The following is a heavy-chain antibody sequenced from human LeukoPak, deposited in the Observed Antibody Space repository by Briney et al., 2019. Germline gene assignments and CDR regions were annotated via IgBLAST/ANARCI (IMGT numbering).Heavy chain of an antibody. D-gene: IGHD5-18*01. CDR3: ARARIQLWPGTFDI. CDR1: GGSISSGSYY. J-gene: IGHJ3*02. V-gene: IGHV4-61*02. CDR2: IYTSGNT. Sequence: PSETLSLTCTVSGGSISSGSYYGSWIRQPAGKGLEWIGRIYTSGNTNYNPSLKSRVTISVDTSKNQFSLKLSSVTAADTAVYYCARARIQLWPGTFDIWGQGTMVTVSS.